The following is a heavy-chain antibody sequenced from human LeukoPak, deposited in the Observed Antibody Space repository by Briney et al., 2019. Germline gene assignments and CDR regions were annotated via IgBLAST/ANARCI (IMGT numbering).Heavy chain of an antibody. J-gene: IGHJ1*01. CDR2: IIPIFGTA. CDR3: ATVHNCSGGSCYWGYFQH. V-gene: IGHV1-69*06. D-gene: IGHD2-15*01. CDR1: GGTFSSYA. Sequence: SVKVSCKASGGTFSSYAISWARQASGQGLEWMGGIIPIFGTANYAQKFQGRVTITADKSTSTAYMELSSLRSEDTAVYYCATVHNCSGGSCYWGYFQHWGQGTLVTVSS.